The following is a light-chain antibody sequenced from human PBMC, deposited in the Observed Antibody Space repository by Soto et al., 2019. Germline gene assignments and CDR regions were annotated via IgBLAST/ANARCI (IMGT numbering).Light chain of an antibody. Sequence: EIVMTQSPATLSVSPGERATLSCRASQSVSSNLAWYQQKPGQAPRLLIYGASTRATGIPARFSGSGSGTEFTLTFSSLLSEVFAVYYCQKYNNWPRTFGQGTKV. J-gene: IGKJ1*01. V-gene: IGKV3-15*01. CDR1: QSVSSN. CDR3: QKYNNWPRT. CDR2: GAS.